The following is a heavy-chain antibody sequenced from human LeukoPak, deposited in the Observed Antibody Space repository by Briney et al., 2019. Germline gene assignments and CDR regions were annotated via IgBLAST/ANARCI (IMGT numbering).Heavy chain of an antibody. J-gene: IGHJ4*02. D-gene: IGHD1-26*01. V-gene: IGHV4-59*01. Sequence: SETLSPTCTVTGGSFSTYYWSWIRQPPGKGLEWIGHFYYSGSTNYNPSLKSRVTISVDTSRNQFSLKLTSVTAADTAVYYCARGQGGNYYLNYFDYWGQGALVTVSS. CDR3: ARGQGGNYYLNYFDY. CDR2: FYYSGST. CDR1: GGSFSTYY.